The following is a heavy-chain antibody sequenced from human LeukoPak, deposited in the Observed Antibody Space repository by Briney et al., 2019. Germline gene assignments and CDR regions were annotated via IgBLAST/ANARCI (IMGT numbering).Heavy chain of an antibody. Sequence: GGSLRLSCAASGFTISNYEMNWARQAPGKGLEWVSYITGSVTITYYADSVKGRFTISRDNAKNLLYLQMNSLRAEDTAVYYCARDQTYSDFWSGSGDYMDVWGKGTTVTVSS. CDR1: GFTISNYE. CDR2: ITGSVTIT. J-gene: IGHJ6*03. V-gene: IGHV3-48*03. CDR3: ARDQTYSDFWSGSGDYMDV. D-gene: IGHD3-3*01.